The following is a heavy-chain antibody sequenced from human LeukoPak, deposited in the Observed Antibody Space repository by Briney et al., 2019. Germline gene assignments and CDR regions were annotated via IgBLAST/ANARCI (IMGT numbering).Heavy chain of an antibody. J-gene: IGHJ4*02. D-gene: IGHD3-22*01. CDR2: INHSGST. V-gene: IGHV4-34*01. CDR3: ARNRQYTQYYYASSGYYQTYYFDY. CDR1: GGSFSGYY. Sequence: SETLSLTCAVYGGSFSGYYWSWIRQPPGKGLEWIGEINHSGSTNYNPSLKSRVTISVDTSKNQSSLKLRSVTAAATAVYYCARNRQYTQYYYASSGYYQTYYFDYWGQGTLVTLSS.